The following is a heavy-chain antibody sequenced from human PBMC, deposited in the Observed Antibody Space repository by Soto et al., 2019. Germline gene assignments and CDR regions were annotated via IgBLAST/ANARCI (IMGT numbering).Heavy chain of an antibody. CDR1: GGSVISGSYY. CDR2: ISDTGSG. CDR3: ARAHSGYDPLGIGV. J-gene: IGHJ6*02. Sequence: QVQLQESGPGLVKPSETLSLTCTVSGGSVISGSYYWSWIRQPPGKGLEWVGCISDTGSGDYNPSLYSRVTISVHTSKRQFSLMLNSVTAADTAVYYCARAHSGYDPLGIGVWGHGTTVTVS. V-gene: IGHV4-61*01. D-gene: IGHD5-12*01.